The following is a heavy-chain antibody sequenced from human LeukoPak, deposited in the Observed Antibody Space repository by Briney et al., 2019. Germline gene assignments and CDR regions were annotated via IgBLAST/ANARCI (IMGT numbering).Heavy chain of an antibody. CDR3: DAAAF. CDR1: GFSFASFA. J-gene: IGHJ4*02. Sequence: GGSLRPSCAASGFSFASFAMGWVRQPPGKGLEWVSTISDSGGRTHYADSVQGRFTISRDNSKNTLYLQINNLRAEDTAIYYCDAAAFWGQGTLVTVSS. D-gene: IGHD6-25*01. V-gene: IGHV3-23*01. CDR2: ISDSGGRT.